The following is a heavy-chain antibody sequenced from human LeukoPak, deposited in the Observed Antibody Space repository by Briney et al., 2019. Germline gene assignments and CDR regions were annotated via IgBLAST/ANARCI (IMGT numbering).Heavy chain of an antibody. CDR3: ARPFFAFDDSGYYPFDY. Sequence: SGGSLRLSCAASGFTFSNYWMHWVRQVPGKGLMWVSNIFGDGSITNYADSVKGRFTISRDNAKNMLYLQMNSLRVEDTAVYYCARPFFAFDDSGYYPFDYWGQGTLVTVSS. D-gene: IGHD3-22*01. CDR1: GFTFSNYW. V-gene: IGHV3-74*01. CDR2: IFGDGSIT. J-gene: IGHJ4*02.